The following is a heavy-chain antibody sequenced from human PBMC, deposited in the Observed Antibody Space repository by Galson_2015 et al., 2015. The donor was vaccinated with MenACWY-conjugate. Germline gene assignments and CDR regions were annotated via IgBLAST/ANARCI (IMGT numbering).Heavy chain of an antibody. D-gene: IGHD1-26*01. J-gene: IGHJ6*02. CDR2: IYSSGTT. CDR1: GDSISSRRYY. CDR3: ARVMVATNRYSYYGMDV. V-gene: IGHV4-39*07. Sequence: ETLSLTCPVSGDSISSRRYYWGWIRLPPGKGLEWIGNIYSSGTTYQNPSLKSRVTISVDTSKNQFSLKLSSVTAADTAVYYCARVMVATNRYSYYGMDVWGQGTTVIVSS.